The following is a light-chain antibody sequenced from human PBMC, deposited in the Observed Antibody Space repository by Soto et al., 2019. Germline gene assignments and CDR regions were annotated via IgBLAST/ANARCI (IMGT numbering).Light chain of an antibody. V-gene: IGKV3-11*01. Sequence: EIVLTQSPATLSLSPGERATSSCRASQSVNSHLTWYQQKPGQAPRLLIYDASNRATGILARFSGSGSGTDFTLTISSLEPGDFAVYFCQQRTNWRLTFGGGTKVEIK. CDR2: DAS. CDR3: QQRTNWRLT. CDR1: QSVNSH. J-gene: IGKJ4*01.